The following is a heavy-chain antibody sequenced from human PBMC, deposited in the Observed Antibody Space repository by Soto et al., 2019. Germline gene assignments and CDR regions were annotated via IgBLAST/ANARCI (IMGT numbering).Heavy chain of an antibody. J-gene: IGHJ3*02. D-gene: IGHD2-21*02. CDR3: TRPHRGDYAFDI. CDR1: GGSFSGYY. Sequence: NPSETLSLTCAVYGGSFSGYYWSWIRQPPGKGLEWIGEINHSGSTNYNPSLKSRVTISVDTSKNQLSLRLTSVTAADTAMYYCTRPHRGDYAFDIWGPGTMVTVSS. CDR2: INHSGST. V-gene: IGHV4-34*01.